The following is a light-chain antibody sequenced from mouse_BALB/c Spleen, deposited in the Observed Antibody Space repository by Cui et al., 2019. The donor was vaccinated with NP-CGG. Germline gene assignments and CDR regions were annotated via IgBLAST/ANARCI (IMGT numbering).Light chain of an antibody. J-gene: IGLJ1*01. V-gene: IGLV1*01. CDR3: ALWYSNHWV. CDR1: TGIVTTSNY. CDR2: GTN. Sequence: QAVVTQESALTTSPGETVTLTCRSSTGIVTTSNYDNWVQEKPDHLFTGLIGGTNNRAPGVPARFSGSLIGDKAALTITGAQTEDEAIYFCALWYSNHWVFGGGTKLTVL.